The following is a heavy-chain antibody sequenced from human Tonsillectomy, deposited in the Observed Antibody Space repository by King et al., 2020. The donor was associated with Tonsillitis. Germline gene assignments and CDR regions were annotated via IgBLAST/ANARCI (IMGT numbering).Heavy chain of an antibody. D-gene: IGHD7-27*01. CDR2: IVVGSGNT. J-gene: IGHJ2*01. V-gene: IGHV1-58*02. Sequence: QVQLVESGPEVKKPGTSVKVSCKASGFTFTSSAMQWVRQARGQRREWIGWIVVGSGNTNYAQKFQERVTITRDMSTSTAYMELSSLRSEDTAVYYCAADRLGDTGDDWYFDLWGRGTLVTVSS. CDR3: AADRLGDTGDDWYFDL. CDR1: GFTFTSSA.